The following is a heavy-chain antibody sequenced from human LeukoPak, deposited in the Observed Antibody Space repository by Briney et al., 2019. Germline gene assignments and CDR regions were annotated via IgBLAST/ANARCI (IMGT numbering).Heavy chain of an antibody. D-gene: IGHD3-22*01. J-gene: IGHJ4*02. CDR1: GFTFGSYS. CDR3: ARDLDYYDSSGYYWGGDPFDY. V-gene: IGHV3-21*01. CDR2: ISSSSSYI. Sequence: PGGSLRLSCAASGFTFGSYSMNWVRQAPGKGLEWVSSISSSSSYIYYADSVKGRFTISRDNAKNSLYLQMNSLRAEGTAVYYCARDLDYYDSSGYYWGGDPFDYWGQGTLVTVSS.